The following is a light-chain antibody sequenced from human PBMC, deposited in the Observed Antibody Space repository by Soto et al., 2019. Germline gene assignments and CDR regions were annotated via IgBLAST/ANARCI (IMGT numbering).Light chain of an antibody. CDR1: QDIINH. J-gene: IGKJ5*01. Sequence: DIQMTQSPSSLSASVGDTVTITCRASQDIINHLAWYQQSPGKVPNLLIYGTSTLHSGVPSRFRGSGSGTHFTLTISSLQPEDVATYYCQNYHLALGTFGQGTRLEIK. CDR2: GTS. CDR3: QNYHLALGT. V-gene: IGKV1-27*01.